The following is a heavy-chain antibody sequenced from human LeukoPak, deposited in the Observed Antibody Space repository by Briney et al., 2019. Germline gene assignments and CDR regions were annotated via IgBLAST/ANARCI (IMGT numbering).Heavy chain of an antibody. V-gene: IGHV3-33*01. CDR1: GFTFSSYG. D-gene: IGHD3-10*01. Sequence: PGGSLRLSGAASGFTFSSYGMHWVRQAPGTGLEWVAVIWYDGSNKYYADSVKGRFTISRDNSKNTLYLQMNSLRAEDTAVYYCARDKVHFSGSGSYVSLDYWGQGTLVTVSS. J-gene: IGHJ4*02. CDR2: IWYDGSNK. CDR3: ARDKVHFSGSGSYVSLDY.